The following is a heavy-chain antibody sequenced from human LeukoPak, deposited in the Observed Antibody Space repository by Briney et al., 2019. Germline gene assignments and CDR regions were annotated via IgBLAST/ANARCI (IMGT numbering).Heavy chain of an antibody. CDR1: GYTFTSYG. Sequence: ASVTVSCKASGYTFTSYGISWVRQAPGQGLEWMGWISAYNGNTNYAQKLQGRVTMTTDTSTSTAYMELRSLRSDDTAVYYCATWAYHYDILTGYYKPPYYYYYMDVWGKGTTVTVSS. CDR2: ISAYNGNT. CDR3: ATWAYHYDILTGYYKPPYYYYYMDV. J-gene: IGHJ6*03. D-gene: IGHD3-9*01. V-gene: IGHV1-18*01.